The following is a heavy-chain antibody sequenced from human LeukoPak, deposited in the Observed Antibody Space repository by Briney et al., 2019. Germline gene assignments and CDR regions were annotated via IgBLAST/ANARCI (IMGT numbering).Heavy chain of an antibody. CDR2: SSGDGGST. CDR1: GFTFDDYD. Sequence: GGSLRLSCAASGFTFDDYDIHWVRQAPGTGLEWVSLSSGDGGSTYYADSVKGRFTISRDNSKNSLYLQMNSLRTEDTALYYCAKAWFGERSGGGFDYWGQGTLVTVSS. CDR3: AKAWFGERSGGGFDY. V-gene: IGHV3-43*02. J-gene: IGHJ4*02. D-gene: IGHD3-10*01.